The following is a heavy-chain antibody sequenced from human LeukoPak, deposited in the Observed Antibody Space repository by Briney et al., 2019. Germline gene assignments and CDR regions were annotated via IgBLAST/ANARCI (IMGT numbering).Heavy chain of an antibody. CDR3: ARVWRGWYFFDY. CDR2: INSDGSST. D-gene: IGHD3-3*01. CDR1: GFTFSSYR. Sequence: GSLRLSCAASGFTFSSYRMHWVRQAPGKGLVWVSRINSDGSSTSYVDSVKGRFTISRDNAKNTLYLQMNSLRAEDTAVYYCARVWRGWYFFDYWGQGTLVTVSS. V-gene: IGHV3-74*01. J-gene: IGHJ4*02.